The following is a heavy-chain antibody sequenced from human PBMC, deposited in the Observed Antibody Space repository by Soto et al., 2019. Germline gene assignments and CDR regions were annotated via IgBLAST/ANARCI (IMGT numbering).Heavy chain of an antibody. CDR1: GYTFTSYY. CDR3: ARSSSPPIIMIVVVITTDGMDV. Sequence: SVKVSCKASGYTFTSYYMHWVRQAPGQGLEWMGIINPSGGSTSYAQKFQGRVTMTRDTSTSTVYMELSSLRSEDTAVYYCARSSSPPIIMIVVVITTDGMDVWGQGTTVTVSS. J-gene: IGHJ6*01. D-gene: IGHD3-22*01. CDR2: INPSGGST. V-gene: IGHV1-46*01.